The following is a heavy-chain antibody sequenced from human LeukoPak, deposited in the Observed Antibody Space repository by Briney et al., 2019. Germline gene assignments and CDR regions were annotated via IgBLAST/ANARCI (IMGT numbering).Heavy chain of an antibody. CDR3: ATSFGDCYYCYFDY. CDR2: ISGSGGST. CDR1: GFTFSSYA. Sequence: PGGSLRLSCAASGFTFSSYAMSWVRQAPGKGLEWVSAISGSGGSTYYADSVKGRFTISRDNSKNTLYLQMNSLRAEDTAVYYCATSFGDCYYCYFDYWGQGTLVTVSS. D-gene: IGHD2-21*02. J-gene: IGHJ4*02. V-gene: IGHV3-23*01.